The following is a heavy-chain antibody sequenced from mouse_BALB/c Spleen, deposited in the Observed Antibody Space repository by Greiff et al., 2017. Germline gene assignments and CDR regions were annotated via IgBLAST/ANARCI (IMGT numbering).Heavy chain of an antibody. CDR3: ARSGVRRWYFDV. D-gene: IGHD2-14*01. CDR2: ISSGSSTI. CDR1: GFTFSSFG. V-gene: IGHV5-17*02. Sequence: EVQGVESGGGLVQPGGSRKLSCAASGFTFSSFGMHWVRQAPEKGLEWVAYISSGSSTIYYADTVKGRFTISRDNPKNTLFLQMTSLRSEDTAMYYCARSGVRRWYFDVWGAGTTVTVSS. J-gene: IGHJ1*01.